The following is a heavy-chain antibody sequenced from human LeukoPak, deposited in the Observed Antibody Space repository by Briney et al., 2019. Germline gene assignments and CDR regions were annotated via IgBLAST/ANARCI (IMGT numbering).Heavy chain of an antibody. Sequence: GGSLRLSCTASKFTFSRYGMQWVRQAPGKGLEWVAVISSDGSIKVYADSVKGRFTLSRDNSINTVDLQMNSLRAEDTAVYYCVKEYHSRGFGAYFDYWGQGTLVTVSS. CDR3: VKEYHSRGFGAYFDY. CDR1: KFTFSRYG. J-gene: IGHJ4*02. CDR2: ISSDGSIK. V-gene: IGHV3-30*18. D-gene: IGHD3-3*01.